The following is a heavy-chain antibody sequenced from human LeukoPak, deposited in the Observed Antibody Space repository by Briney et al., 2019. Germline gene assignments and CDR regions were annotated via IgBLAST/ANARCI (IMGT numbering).Heavy chain of an antibody. CDR1: GYSFTSYW. D-gene: IGHD5/OR15-5a*01. V-gene: IGHV5-51*01. Sequence: GESLKISCKGSGYSFTSYWIGWVRQMPGKGLEWMGIIYPGDSDTRYSPSFQGQVTISAGKSISTAYMELSRLGPDDTAVYYCATSRVRLYYFDLWGQGTLVTVSS. J-gene: IGHJ4*02. CDR3: ATSRVRLYYFDL. CDR2: IYPGDSDT.